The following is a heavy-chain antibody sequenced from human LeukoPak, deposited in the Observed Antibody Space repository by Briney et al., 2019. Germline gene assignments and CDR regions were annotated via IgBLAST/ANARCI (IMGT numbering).Heavy chain of an antibody. J-gene: IGHJ5*02. D-gene: IGHD6-13*01. V-gene: IGHV3-73*01. CDR2: IRSKANSYAT. CDR3: TRHVEIAAANWSDP. Sequence: PGGSLRLSCAASRFTVSSNYMSWVRQASGKGLEWVGRIRSKANSYATAYAASVKGRFTISRDDSKNTAYLQMNSLKTEGTAVYYCTRHVEIAAANWSDPWGQGTLVTVSS. CDR1: RFTVSSNY.